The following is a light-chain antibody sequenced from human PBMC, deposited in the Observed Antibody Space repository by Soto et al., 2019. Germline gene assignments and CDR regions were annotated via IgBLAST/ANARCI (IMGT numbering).Light chain of an antibody. CDR1: QSISSTY. CDR3: QNYANSVWT. J-gene: IGKJ1*01. CDR2: DAS. Sequence: EVVLTQSPGTLSLSPGERDTLSCRASQSISSTYLAWYQQKPGQAPRLLIYDASTRATGVPDRFRGSGSGTDFTLTISRLEPEDFAVYFCQNYANSVWTFGPGTKVDIK. V-gene: IGKV3-20*01.